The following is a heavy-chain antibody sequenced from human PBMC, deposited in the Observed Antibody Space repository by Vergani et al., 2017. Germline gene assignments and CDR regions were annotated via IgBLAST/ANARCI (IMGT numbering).Heavy chain of an antibody. CDR3: ARDPAPRRYYSYMDV. Sequence: QVQLVESGGGVVQPGTSLRLSCVVSGFALNRHAMYWVRQAPGQGLEWVVGISYDGSNKYYADSVKGRFTISRDNSKNTLYLQMNSLRAEDTAVYYCARDPAPRRYYSYMDVWGKGTTVTVSS. CDR1: GFALNRHA. CDR2: ISYDGSNK. V-gene: IGHV3-30-3*01. J-gene: IGHJ6*03.